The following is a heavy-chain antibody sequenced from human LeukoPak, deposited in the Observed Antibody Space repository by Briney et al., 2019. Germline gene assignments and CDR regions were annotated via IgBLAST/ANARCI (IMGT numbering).Heavy chain of an antibody. CDR2: IYYSGST. J-gene: IGHJ4*02. Sequence: SETLSLTCTVSGGSISTYYWGWIRQPPGKELEWIGYIYYSGSTNYSPSLKTRVTISVDTSKKQFSLKLTSVTTADTAVYYCARGVDYFDYWGQGTLVTVSS. V-gene: IGHV4-59*01. CDR3: ARGVDYFDY. CDR1: GGSISTYY.